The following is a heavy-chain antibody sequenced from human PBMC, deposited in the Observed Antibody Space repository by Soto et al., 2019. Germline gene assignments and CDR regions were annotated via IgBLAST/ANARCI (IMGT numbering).Heavy chain of an antibody. Sequence: SGPTLVNPTQTLTLTCTFSGFSLTTSGMSVTWIRHSPGKALQWPALIDGNDHKYYNSYLRTRLTLSTDNSKNHVVLTMTNMDLLDTGSYFCARLLKGWTSDXIQIDCCGQGTXV. D-gene: IGHD2-15*01. CDR2: IDGNDHK. V-gene: IGHV2-70*01. CDR1: GFSLTTSGMS. CDR3: ARLLKGWTSDXIQIDC. J-gene: IGHJ4*02.